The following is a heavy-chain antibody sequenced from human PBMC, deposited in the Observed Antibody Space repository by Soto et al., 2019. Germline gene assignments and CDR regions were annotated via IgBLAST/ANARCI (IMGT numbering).Heavy chain of an antibody. CDR1: GFTFSSYA. CDR3: ARGYSSGYYDAFDI. Sequence: PGGSLRLSFAASGFTFSSYAMHWVRQAPGKGLEWVAVISYDGSNKYYADSVKGRFTISRDNSKNTLYLQMNSLRAEDTAVYYCARGYSSGYYDAFDIWGQGTMVTVSS. V-gene: IGHV3-30-3*01. D-gene: IGHD3-22*01. J-gene: IGHJ3*02. CDR2: ISYDGSNK.